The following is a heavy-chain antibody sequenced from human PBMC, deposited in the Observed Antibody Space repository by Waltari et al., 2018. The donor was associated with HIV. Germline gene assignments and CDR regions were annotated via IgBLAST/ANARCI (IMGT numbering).Heavy chain of an antibody. CDR1: GFTFSSYT. J-gene: IGHJ4*02. CDR2: INIEGSIK. V-gene: IGHV3-48*04. Sequence: EVQLVESGGGLVQPGGSLRLSCAVSGFTFSSYTMNWVCQAPGKRLEWVLYINIEGSIKYYADSVKGRFTISRDNAKNSLYLQMSGLRGEDTAVYYCASGRIFDESGYYGKFWGQGTRVTVAS. D-gene: IGHD3-22*01. CDR3: ASGRIFDESGYYGKF.